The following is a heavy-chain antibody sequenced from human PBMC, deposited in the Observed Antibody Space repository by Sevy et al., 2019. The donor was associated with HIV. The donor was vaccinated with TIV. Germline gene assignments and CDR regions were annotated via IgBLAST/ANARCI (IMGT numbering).Heavy chain of an antibody. J-gene: IGHJ4*02. CDR1: GFTFSGSA. CDR3: TRREMGSSSWYPYFDS. V-gene: IGHV3-73*01. Sequence: GGSLRLSCAASGFTFSGSAIHWVRQASGKGLEWIARIRNKANSYATAYAESVKGRFTISRDDSKNTAYLQMNSLKTDDTAVYYCTRREMGSSSWYPYFDSWGQGTLVTVSS. CDR2: IRNKANSYAT. D-gene: IGHD6-13*01.